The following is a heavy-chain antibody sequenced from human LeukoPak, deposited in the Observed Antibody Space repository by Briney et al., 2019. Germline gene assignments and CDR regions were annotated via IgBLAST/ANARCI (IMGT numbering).Heavy chain of an antibody. CDR1: GYTYTGYY. Sequence: ASVKVSCKASGYTYTGYYMHWVRQAPGQGLEWMGWVNPNSGGTNYAQKFQGRVTMTRDTSISTAYMELSRLRFDDTAVYYWARDRAQQLEFWGQGTLVTVSS. CDR3: ARDRAQQLEF. V-gene: IGHV1-2*02. CDR2: VNPNSGGT. J-gene: IGHJ4*02. D-gene: IGHD6-13*01.